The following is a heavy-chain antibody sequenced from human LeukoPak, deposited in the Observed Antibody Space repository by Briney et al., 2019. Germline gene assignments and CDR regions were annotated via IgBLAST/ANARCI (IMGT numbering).Heavy chain of an antibody. CDR1: GGSISSGGYY. J-gene: IGHJ4*02. CDR3: ARVRLPNYYDSSGYDLYYFDY. CDR2: IYYSGST. Sequence: PSQTLSLTCTVSGGSISSGGYYWSWIRQHPGKGLEWIGYIYYSGSTYYNPSLKSRVTISVDTSKSQFSLKLSSVTAADTAVYYCARVRLPNYYDSSGYDLYYFDYWGQGTLVTVSS. D-gene: IGHD3-22*01. V-gene: IGHV4-31*03.